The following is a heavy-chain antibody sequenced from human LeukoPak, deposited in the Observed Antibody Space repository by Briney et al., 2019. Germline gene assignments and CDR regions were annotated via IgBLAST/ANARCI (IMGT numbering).Heavy chain of an antibody. J-gene: IGHJ4*02. CDR1: AFTFSSYA. CDR2: LSDSGDST. Sequence: PGGSLRLSCAASAFTFSSYAMSWVRQAPGKGLEWVSTLSDSGDSTYHADSVRGRFTISRDNSKNTLYLQMNSLRGEDTAVYYCAKDLDNGQWSNNLYYFDYWGQGTLVTVSS. CDR3: AKDLDNGQWSNNLYYFDY. V-gene: IGHV3-23*01. D-gene: IGHD6-19*01.